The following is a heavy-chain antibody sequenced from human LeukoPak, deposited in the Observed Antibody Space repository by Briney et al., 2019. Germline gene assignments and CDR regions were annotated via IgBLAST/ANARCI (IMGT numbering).Heavy chain of an antibody. CDR1: GFTFSSYA. Sequence: GGSLRLSCAASGFTFSSYAMSWVRQAPGKGLEWVSAISGSGGSTYYADSVKGRFTISRDNSKNTLYLQMNSLRAEDTAVYYCAKDRKGSQLSGYSYGRPYYYYGMDVWGQGTTVTVSS. CDR3: AKDRKGSQLSGYSYGRPYYYYGMDV. J-gene: IGHJ6*02. D-gene: IGHD5-18*01. CDR2: ISGSGGST. V-gene: IGHV3-23*01.